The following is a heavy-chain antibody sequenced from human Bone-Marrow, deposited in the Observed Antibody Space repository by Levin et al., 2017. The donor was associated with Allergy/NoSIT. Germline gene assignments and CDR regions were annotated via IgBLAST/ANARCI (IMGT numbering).Heavy chain of an antibody. CDR3: AASIVVVAAATQVDAFDF. CDR1: GYDFPYYW. D-gene: IGHD2-15*01. V-gene: IGHV5-51*01. J-gene: IGHJ3*01. Sequence: HGESLKISCQGAGYDFPYYWIGWVRQMPGKGLEWIGVIFPGDSDTKYSPAFRGQVTISADVATSTAYLQWRSLKASDTAMYYCAASIVVVAAATQVDAFDFWGQGTMVSVSS. CDR2: IFPGDSDT.